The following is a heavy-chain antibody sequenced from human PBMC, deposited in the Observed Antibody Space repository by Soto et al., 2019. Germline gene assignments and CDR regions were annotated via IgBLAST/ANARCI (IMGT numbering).Heavy chain of an antibody. Sequence: ASVKVSCKASGYTFTSYAMHWVRQAPGQRLEWMGWINAGNSNTKYSQKFQGRVTITRDTSASTAYMELSSLRSEDTAVYYCARDLWFGELFGYYYGMDVWGQGTTVTVSS. D-gene: IGHD3-10*01. CDR2: INAGNSNT. V-gene: IGHV1-3*01. CDR1: GYTFTSYA. CDR3: ARDLWFGELFGYYYGMDV. J-gene: IGHJ6*02.